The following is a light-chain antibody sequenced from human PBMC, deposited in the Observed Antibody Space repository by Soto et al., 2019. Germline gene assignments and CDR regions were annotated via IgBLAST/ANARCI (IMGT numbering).Light chain of an antibody. CDR3: AAWDDSMTGWV. V-gene: IGLV1-44*01. CDR1: NSNIGSNT. CDR2: SDN. Sequence: QSVLTQPPSASGTPGQRVTISCSGGNSNIGSNTVNWYQQLPGTAPKLLIYSDNQRPSGVPDRFSGSNSGTSASLAISGLQYEDEADYYCAAWDDSMTGWVFGGGTKLTVL. J-gene: IGLJ3*02.